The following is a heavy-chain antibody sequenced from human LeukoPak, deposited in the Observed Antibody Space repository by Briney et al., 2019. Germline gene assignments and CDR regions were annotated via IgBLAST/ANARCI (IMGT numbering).Heavy chain of an antibody. CDR1: GGSISSYY. CDR3: AREKVDYGDYVHAFDI. Sequence: SETLSLTCTVSGGSISSYYWSWIRQPAGKGLEWIGRIYTSGSTNYNPSLKSRVTISVDTSKNHFSPRMSHVTAADTAVYYFAREKVDYGDYVHAFDIWGQGTMVPVSS. D-gene: IGHD4-17*01. J-gene: IGHJ3*02. CDR2: IYTSGST. V-gene: IGHV4-4*07.